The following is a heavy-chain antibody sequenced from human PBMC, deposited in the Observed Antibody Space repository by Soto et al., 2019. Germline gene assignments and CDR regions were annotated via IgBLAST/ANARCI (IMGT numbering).Heavy chain of an antibody. V-gene: IGHV3-66*04. Sequence: EVHLVESGGGLVQPGGSLRLSCAASGFTVSSKYMSWVRQAPGKGLEWVSLIQSGGPTYYADSVKGRFTISRDTSENTLHLQMDSLRAEDTAVYYCVTHSWNYWGQGTLVTVSS. J-gene: IGHJ4*02. CDR2: IQSGGPT. CDR3: VTHSWNY. D-gene: IGHD1-1*01. CDR1: GFTVSSKY.